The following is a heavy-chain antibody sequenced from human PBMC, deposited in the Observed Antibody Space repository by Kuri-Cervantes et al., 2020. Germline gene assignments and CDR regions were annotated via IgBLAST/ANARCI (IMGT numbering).Heavy chain of an antibody. D-gene: IGHD2-8*01. J-gene: IGHJ4*02. Sequence: GESLKISCAASGFTFSDYYMSWIRQAPGKGLEWVSYISSSGSTIYYADSVKGRFTISRDNAKNSLFLQMNSLRAEDTAVYFCARGRSNGGRLDYWGQGTLVTVSS. CDR1: GFTFSDYY. CDR3: ARGRSNGGRLDY. CDR2: ISSSGSTI. V-gene: IGHV3-11*04.